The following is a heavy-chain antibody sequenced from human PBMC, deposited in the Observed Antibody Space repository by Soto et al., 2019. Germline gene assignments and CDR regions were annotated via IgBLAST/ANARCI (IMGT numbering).Heavy chain of an antibody. CDR1: GVTISYGGYS. J-gene: IGHJ4*02. CDR2: ISHVETT. CDR3: ARGGGYDSFDF. D-gene: IGHD3-3*01. Sequence: PSETLSLTCSVSGVTISYGGYSWSWIRQSPGKDLEWLGYISHVETTYYNPSFQSRLSLSIDRTRNQFSLSLSSTTAADKAVYYCARGGGYDSFDFWGQGIQVTVSS. V-gene: IGHV4-30-2*06.